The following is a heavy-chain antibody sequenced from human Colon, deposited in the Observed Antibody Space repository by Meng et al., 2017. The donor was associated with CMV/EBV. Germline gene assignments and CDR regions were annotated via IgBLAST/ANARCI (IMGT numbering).Heavy chain of an antibody. CDR3: ARDRALES. J-gene: IGHJ5*02. CDR2: MRNDRNVR. CDR1: GIRLSSHG. D-gene: IGHD3-10*01. Sequence: GGSLRLSCATSGIRLSSHGLHWVRQAPGKGLEWVAYMRNDRNVRQYGNSVKGRFTISRDDSKNMFFLEMSSLKIEDTAVYYCARDRALESWGQGTLVTVSS. V-gene: IGHV3-30*02.